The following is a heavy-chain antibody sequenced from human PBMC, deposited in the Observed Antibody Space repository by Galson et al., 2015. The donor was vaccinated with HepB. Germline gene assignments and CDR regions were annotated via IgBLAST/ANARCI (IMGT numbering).Heavy chain of an antibody. V-gene: IGHV3-48*01. J-gene: IGHJ4*02. D-gene: IGHD6-6*01. CDR1: GFTFSSYS. CDR2: ISSSSSTI. Sequence: SPRLSCAASGFTFSSYSMNWVRQAPGKGLEWVSYISSSSSTIYYADSVKGRFTISRDNAKNSLYLQMNSLRAEDTAVYYCARDPHSSGPDYWGQGTLVTVSS. CDR3: ARDPHSSGPDY.